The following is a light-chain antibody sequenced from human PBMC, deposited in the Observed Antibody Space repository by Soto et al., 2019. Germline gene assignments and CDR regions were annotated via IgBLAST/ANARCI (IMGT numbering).Light chain of an antibody. CDR2: DVT. J-gene: IGLJ2*01. Sequence: QSALPQPASVSGSTGQSITISGTGTDSDVGGYNYVSWYQHHPGHAPKGMISDVTYRPSGVSNRFSGAKSGTTASLTISGLQAEDEADYYCSSYTTNGVGVFGGGTKLTVL. V-gene: IGLV2-14*03. CDR1: DSDVGGYNY. CDR3: SSYTTNGVGV.